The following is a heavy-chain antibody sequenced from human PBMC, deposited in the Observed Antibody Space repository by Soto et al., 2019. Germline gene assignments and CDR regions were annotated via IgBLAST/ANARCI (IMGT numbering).Heavy chain of an antibody. CDR1: GFSLTTSGVG. V-gene: IGHV2-5*02. CDR3: AHRVLRTVFGLVTTTAIYFDF. D-gene: IGHD3-3*01. CDR2: IYWDDDK. J-gene: IGHJ4*02. Sequence: QITLNESGPTVVRPTETLTLTCRFSGFSLTTSGVGVGWIRQSPGKAPEWLALIYWDDDKRYSASLKSRLTITKDTSKNQVGLTVSVLDPTDTATYYCAHRVLRTVFGLVTTTAIYFDFWGQGTPVAVSS.